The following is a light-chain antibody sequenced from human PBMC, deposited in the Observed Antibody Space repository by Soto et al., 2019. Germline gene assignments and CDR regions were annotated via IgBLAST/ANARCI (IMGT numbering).Light chain of an antibody. J-gene: IGKJ1*01. CDR2: DAS. CDR3: QQYRIYWT. CDR1: QSISSW. V-gene: IGKV1-5*01. Sequence: DIQMTQSPPTLSASVGDRVTITCRASQSISSWLAWYQQKAGKAPKLLIYDASSLESGVPSRFSGSGSGTEFTLTISSLQPDDFATYFCQQYRIYWTFGQGTKV.